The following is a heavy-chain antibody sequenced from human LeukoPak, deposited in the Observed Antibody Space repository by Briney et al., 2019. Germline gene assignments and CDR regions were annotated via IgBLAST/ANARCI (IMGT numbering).Heavy chain of an antibody. D-gene: IGHD5-12*01. V-gene: IGHV1-69*05. Sequence: PVKVSCQASGGTLSHYAIRRVRKAPGPRLELMGRIIPIFGTANYAQKFQGRVTITTDESTSTAYMELSSLRSEDTAVYYCARDFFKRSITSWGQGTLVTVSS. CDR2: IIPIFGTA. CDR1: GGTLSHYA. CDR3: ARDFFKRSITS. J-gene: IGHJ5*02.